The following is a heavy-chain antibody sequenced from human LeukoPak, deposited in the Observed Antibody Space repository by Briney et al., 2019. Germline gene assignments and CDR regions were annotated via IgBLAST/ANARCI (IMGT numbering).Heavy chain of an antibody. V-gene: IGHV4-34*01. Sequence: PSETLSLTCAVYGGSFSGYYWSWIRQPPGKGLERIGEINHSGSTNYNPSLKSRVTISVDTSKNQFSLKLSSVTAADTAVYYCARELRGYSYGYFDYWGQGTLVTVSS. CDR3: ARELRGYSYGYFDY. J-gene: IGHJ4*02. CDR2: INHSGST. D-gene: IGHD5-18*01. CDR1: GGSFSGYY.